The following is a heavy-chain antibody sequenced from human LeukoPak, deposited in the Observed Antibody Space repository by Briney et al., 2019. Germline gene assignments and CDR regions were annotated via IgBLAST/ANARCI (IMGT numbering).Heavy chain of an antibody. D-gene: IGHD3-10*01. Sequence: GGSLRLSCAASGFTFSSYGMHWVRQAPGKGLEWVAVIWYDGSNKYYADSVKGRFTISRDNSKNTLYLQMNSLRAEDTAVYYCARGFDGSGSSADGYWGQRTLVTVSS. CDR2: IWYDGSNK. V-gene: IGHV3-33*01. CDR3: ARGFDGSGSSADGY. CDR1: GFTFSSYG. J-gene: IGHJ4*02.